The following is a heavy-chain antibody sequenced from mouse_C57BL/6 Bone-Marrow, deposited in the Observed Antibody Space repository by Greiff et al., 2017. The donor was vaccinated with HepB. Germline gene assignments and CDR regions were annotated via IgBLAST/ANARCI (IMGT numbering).Heavy chain of an antibody. J-gene: IGHJ3*01. D-gene: IGHD1-1*01. V-gene: IGHV1-9*01. Sequence: QVQLQQSGAELMKPGASVKLSCKATGYTFTGYWIEWVKQRPGHGLEWIGEILPGSGSTNYNEKFKGKATFTADTSSNTAYMQLGSLTTEDAAIYYCARPYYYYGSSRGFAYWGQGTLVTVSA. CDR2: ILPGSGST. CDR1: GYTFTGYW. CDR3: ARPYYYYGSSRGFAY.